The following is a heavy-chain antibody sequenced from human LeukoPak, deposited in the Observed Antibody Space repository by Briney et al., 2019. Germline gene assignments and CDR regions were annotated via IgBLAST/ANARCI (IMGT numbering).Heavy chain of an antibody. CDR2: IYHSGST. CDR1: GYSISSGYY. CDR3: ASQRGRNYYDSSGYHDY. J-gene: IGHJ4*02. V-gene: IGHV4-38-2*02. Sequence: SETLSLTCTVSGYSISSGYYWGWIRQPPGKGLEWIGSIYHSGSTYYNPSLKSRVTISVDTSKNQFSLKLSSVTAADTAVYYCASQRGRNYYDSSGYHDYWGQGTLVTVSS. D-gene: IGHD3-22*01.